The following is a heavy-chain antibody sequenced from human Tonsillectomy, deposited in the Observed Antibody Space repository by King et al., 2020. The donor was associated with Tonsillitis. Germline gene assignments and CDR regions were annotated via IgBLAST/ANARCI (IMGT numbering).Heavy chain of an antibody. CDR2: INHSGRT. J-gene: IGHJ4*02. CDR1: GGSFSGYY. V-gene: IGHV4-34*01. Sequence: QVQLQQWGAGLLKPSETLSRTCAVYGGSFSGYYWSWIRQSPGKGLEWIGEINHSGRTNYNPSLKSRVTISVDTSKSQFSLKLSSVTAADTAVYYCARVPLKWFGKLYTPYYIDYWGQGTLVTVSS. D-gene: IGHD3-10*01. CDR3: ARVPLKWFGKLYTPYYIDY.